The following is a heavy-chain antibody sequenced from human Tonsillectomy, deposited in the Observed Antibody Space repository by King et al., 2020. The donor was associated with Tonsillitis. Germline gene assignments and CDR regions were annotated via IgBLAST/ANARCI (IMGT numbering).Heavy chain of an antibody. Sequence: VQLVESGGGLVQPGGSLRLSCAASGFTFSRYWMHWVRQAPGKGLVWVSRIKNEGSSTSYADSVKGRFTISRDSAKYTLYLQMNSLRAEDTATYYCARWKGGAPDVFDIGGKGTILTVSS. D-gene: IGHD1-1*01. J-gene: IGHJ3*02. CDR2: IKNEGSST. CDR1: GFTFSRYW. V-gene: IGHV3-74*02. CDR3: ARWKGGAPDVFDI.